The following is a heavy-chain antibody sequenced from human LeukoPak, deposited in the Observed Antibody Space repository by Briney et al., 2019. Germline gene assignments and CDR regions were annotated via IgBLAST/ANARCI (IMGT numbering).Heavy chain of an antibody. CDR2: INAGNGNT. Sequence: ASVKVSCKASGYTFTNYAMDWVRQAPGQRLEWMGWINAGNGNTKYSQELQGRVTITRDTSASTVYMELSSLRSEDMAVYYCAREGAYIGGSYPFDYWGQGTLVTVS. CDR1: GYTFTNYA. D-gene: IGHD1-26*01. V-gene: IGHV1-3*03. J-gene: IGHJ4*02. CDR3: AREGAYIGGSYPFDY.